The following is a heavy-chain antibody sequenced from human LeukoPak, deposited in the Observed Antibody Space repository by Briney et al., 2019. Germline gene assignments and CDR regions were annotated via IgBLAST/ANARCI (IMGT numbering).Heavy chain of an antibody. D-gene: IGHD4/OR15-4a*01. Sequence: PGRSLRLSCAASGFTFSSYGMHWVRQAPGKGLEWVAVIWYDGSNKYYADSVKGRFTISRDNSKNTLYLQMNSLRAEDTTVYYCARGANFFDYWGQGTLVTVSS. J-gene: IGHJ4*02. CDR3: ARGANFFDY. V-gene: IGHV3-33*01. CDR2: IWYDGSNK. CDR1: GFTFSSYG.